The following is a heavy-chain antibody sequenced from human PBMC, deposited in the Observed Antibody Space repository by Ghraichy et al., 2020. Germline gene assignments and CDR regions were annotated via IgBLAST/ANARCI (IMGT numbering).Heavy chain of an antibody. CDR2: IGSSGGII. CDR3: ARRLPYYGMDV. Sequence: GESLKISCAASGFTFSSYEMNWVRQAPGKGLEWVSNIGSSGGIIYYVDSVKGRFTISRDNAKNSLYLQMNSLRAEDTAVYYCARRLPYYGMDVWGQGTTVSVSS. V-gene: IGHV3-48*03. CDR1: GFTFSSYE. J-gene: IGHJ6*02.